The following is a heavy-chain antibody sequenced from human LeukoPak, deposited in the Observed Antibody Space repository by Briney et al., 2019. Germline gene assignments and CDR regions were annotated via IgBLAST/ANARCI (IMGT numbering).Heavy chain of an antibody. CDR2: INNDGSST. J-gene: IGHJ6*03. D-gene: IGHD3-16*02. V-gene: IGHV3-74*01. CDR3: ARDASNYDYVWGSYRPGDYYMDV. CDR1: GFTFSSYW. Sequence: GGSLRLSCGASGFTFSSYWMHWVRQAPGKGLVWVSRINNDGSSTSYADSVQGRFTISRDNAKNSLYLQMNSLRAEDTAVYYCARDASNYDYVWGSYRPGDYYMDVWGKGTTVTISS.